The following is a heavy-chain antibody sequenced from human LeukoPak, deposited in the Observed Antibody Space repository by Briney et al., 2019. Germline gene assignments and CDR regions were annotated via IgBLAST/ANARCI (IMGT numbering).Heavy chain of an antibody. V-gene: IGHV3-74*01. CDR1: GFTFSDYW. J-gene: IGHJ4*02. CDR3: ARDRSISAAGDTY. CDR2: VNRDGSST. D-gene: IGHD6-13*01. Sequence: PGGSLRLSCAASGFTFSDYWMHWLRQAPGKGLVWVSRVNRDGSSTSYADSVKGRFTISRDNAKNTLSLQMNSLRAEDTAVYYCARDRSISAAGDTYWGQGTLVTVSS.